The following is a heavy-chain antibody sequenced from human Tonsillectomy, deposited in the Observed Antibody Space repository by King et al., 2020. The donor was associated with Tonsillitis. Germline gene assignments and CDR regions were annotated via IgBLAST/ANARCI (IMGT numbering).Heavy chain of an antibody. J-gene: IGHJ6*02. D-gene: IGHD3-3*01. CDR2: ISGSGSST. CDR3: AKDRDFWSPHGMDV. CDR1: GFTFSSYA. Sequence: VQLVESGGGLIQPGGSLRLSCAASGFTFSSYAMSWVRQAPGKGLEWVSGISGSGSSTYYADSVKGRFAISRDNSKNTLYLQMNSLRAEDTALYYCAKDRDFWSPHGMDVWGQGTTVTVSS. V-gene: IGHV3-23*04.